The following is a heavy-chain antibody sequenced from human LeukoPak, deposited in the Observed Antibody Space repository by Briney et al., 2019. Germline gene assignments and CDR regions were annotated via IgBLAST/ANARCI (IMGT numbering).Heavy chain of an antibody. CDR3: ARDHSSGYYGYMDSYYFGY. CDR2: ISSSGSTI. Sequence: GGSLRLSCAASGFTFSSYEMNWVRQAPGKGLEWVSYISSSGSTIYYADSVKGRFTISRDNAKNSLYLQMNSLRAEDTAVYYCARDHSSGYYGYMDSYYFGYWGQGTLVTVSS. V-gene: IGHV3-48*03. J-gene: IGHJ4*02. D-gene: IGHD3-22*01. CDR1: GFTFSSYE.